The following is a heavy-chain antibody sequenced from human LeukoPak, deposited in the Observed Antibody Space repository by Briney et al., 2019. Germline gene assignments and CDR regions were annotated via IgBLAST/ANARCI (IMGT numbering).Heavy chain of an antibody. Sequence: SETLSLTCTVSGGSISSYYWSWIRQPPGKGLEWIGEINHSGSTNYNPSLKSRVTISVDTSKNQFSLKLSSVTAADTAVYYCAREGSWYYNWFDPWGQGTLVTVSS. CDR1: GGSISSYY. V-gene: IGHV4-34*01. CDR3: AREGSWYYNWFDP. D-gene: IGHD6-13*01. J-gene: IGHJ5*02. CDR2: INHSGST.